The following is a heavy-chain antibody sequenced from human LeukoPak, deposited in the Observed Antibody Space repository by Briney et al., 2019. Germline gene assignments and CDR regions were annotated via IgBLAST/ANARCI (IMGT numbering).Heavy chain of an antibody. J-gene: IGHJ4*02. Sequence: GGSLRLSCAASGFTFSSNWMHWVRQAPGKGLVWVSRINEDGSTTNYADSVKGRSTIFRDNAKNTLYLQMNSLRAEDTAVYYCARDEELGEWELPWDYWGQGTLVTVSS. V-gene: IGHV3-74*01. D-gene: IGHD3-16*01. CDR2: INEDGSTT. CDR1: GFTFSSNW. CDR3: ARDEELGEWELPWDY.